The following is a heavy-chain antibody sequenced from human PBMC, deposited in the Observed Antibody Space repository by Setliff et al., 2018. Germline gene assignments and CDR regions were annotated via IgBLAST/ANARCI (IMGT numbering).Heavy chain of an antibody. J-gene: IGHJ3*02. V-gene: IGHV4-34*01. CDR2: INPSGST. D-gene: IGHD3-3*01. CDR1: GGSFSGSY. CDR3: ATPGRDDLDSPFEPFDI. Sequence: SETLSLTCAVYGGSFSGSYWSWVRQAPGKGLEWIGEINPSGSTNYNPSLKSRVTFSVDTSKNQFSVNLTSVTAADTAVYYCATPGRDDLDSPFEPFDIWGQGTMVTVSS.